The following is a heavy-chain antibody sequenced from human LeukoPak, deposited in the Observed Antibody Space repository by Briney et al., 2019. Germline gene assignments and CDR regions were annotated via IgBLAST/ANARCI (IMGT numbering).Heavy chain of an antibody. Sequence: SGGSLRLSCAASGFTFDDYAMHWVRQAPGKGLEWVSGISWNSGSIGYADSVKGRFTISRDNAKNSLYLQMNSLRAEDTALYYCAKGVDYYGSGSFDYWGQGTLVTVSS. CDR1: GFTFDDYA. CDR2: ISWNSGSI. D-gene: IGHD3-10*01. CDR3: AKGVDYYGSGSFDY. J-gene: IGHJ4*02. V-gene: IGHV3-9*01.